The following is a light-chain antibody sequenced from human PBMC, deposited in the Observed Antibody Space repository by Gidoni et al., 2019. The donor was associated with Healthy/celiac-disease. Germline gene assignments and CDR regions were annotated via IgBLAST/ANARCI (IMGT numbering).Light chain of an antibody. CDR3: QQYYSYPWT. CDR1: QGISSY. CDR2: AAS. V-gene: IGKV1-8*01. J-gene: IGKJ1*01. Sequence: AIRMTPSPSSFSASTGDRVTITCRASQGISSYLAWYQQKPGKAPKLLIYAASTLQSGVPSRFSGSGSVTDFTLTISCLQSEDFATYYCQQYYSYPWTFGQGTKVEIK.